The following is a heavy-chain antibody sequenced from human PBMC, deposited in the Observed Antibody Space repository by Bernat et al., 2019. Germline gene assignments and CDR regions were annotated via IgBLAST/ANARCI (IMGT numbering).Heavy chain of an antibody. CDR3: ARDCWGSTSCKGSDPFDY. CDR2: ISSSSSYI. V-gene: IGHV3-21*01. Sequence: EVQLVESGGGLVKPGGSLRLSCAASGFTFSSYSMNWVRQAPGKGLEWVSSISSSSSYIYYADSVKGRFTISRDNAKNSLYPQMNSLRAADTAVYYCARDCWGSTSCKGSDPFDYWGQGTLVTVSS. J-gene: IGHJ4*02. CDR1: GFTFSSYS. D-gene: IGHD2-2*01.